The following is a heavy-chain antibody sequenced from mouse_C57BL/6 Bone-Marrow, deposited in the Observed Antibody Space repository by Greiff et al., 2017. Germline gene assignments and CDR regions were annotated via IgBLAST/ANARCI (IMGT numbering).Heavy chain of an antibody. D-gene: IGHD2-3*01. CDR2: IDPSDSYT. Sequence: QVQLQQPGAELVMPGASVKLSCKASGYTFTSYWMHWVQQRPGQGLEWIGEIDPSDSYTNYNQKFKGKSTLTVDKSSSTAYMHLSSLTSEDSAVYYCARTDGYYAWYFDVWGKGTTVTVSS. J-gene: IGHJ1*03. CDR1: GYTFTSYW. V-gene: IGHV1-69*01. CDR3: ARTDGYYAWYFDV.